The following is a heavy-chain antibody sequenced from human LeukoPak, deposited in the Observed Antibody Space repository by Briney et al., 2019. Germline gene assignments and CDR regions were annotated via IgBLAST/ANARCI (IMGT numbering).Heavy chain of an antibody. D-gene: IGHD3-10*01. V-gene: IGHV3-66*01. CDR3: ARGHRNTMVRGVIRYYYMDV. Sequence: GGSLRLSCAASRFTFTIYGMSWVRQAPGKGLEGVSVIYSGGSTYYADSVKGRFTISRDNSKNTLYLQMNSLRAEDTAVYYCARGHRNTMVRGVIRYYYMDVWGKGTTVTISS. CDR2: IYSGGST. J-gene: IGHJ6*03. CDR1: RFTFTIYG.